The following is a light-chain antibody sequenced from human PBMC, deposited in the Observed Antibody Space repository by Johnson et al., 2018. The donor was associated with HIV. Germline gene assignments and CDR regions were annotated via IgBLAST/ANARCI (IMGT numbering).Light chain of an antibody. Sequence: QPVLTQPPSVSAAPGQKVTISCSGSSSNIGNSYVSWYQQLPGTAPKLLIYDNNKRPSGIPDRFSGSKSGTSATLGITGLQTGDEADYYCGTWDSSLSVGVFGTGTKVTVL. V-gene: IGLV1-51*01. J-gene: IGLJ1*01. CDR3: GTWDSSLSVGV. CDR2: DNN. CDR1: SSNIGNSY.